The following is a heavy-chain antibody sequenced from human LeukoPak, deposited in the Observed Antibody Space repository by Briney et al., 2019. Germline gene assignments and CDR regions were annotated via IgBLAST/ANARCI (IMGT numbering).Heavy chain of an antibody. CDR1: GGSINSYY. Sequence: SETLSLTCTVSGGSINSYYWSWIRQPPGKGLEWIGNIYSGGSTNYNPSLKSRITISVDTSRSQFFLRVTSVTAADTAVYYCARSSTRTVPTDYWGQGTLVTVSS. CDR2: IYSGGST. CDR3: ARSSTRTVPTDY. V-gene: IGHV4-59*01. D-gene: IGHD1-1*01. J-gene: IGHJ4*02.